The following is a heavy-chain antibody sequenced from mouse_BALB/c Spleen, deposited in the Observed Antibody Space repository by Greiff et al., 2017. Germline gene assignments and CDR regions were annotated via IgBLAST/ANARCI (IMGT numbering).Heavy chain of an antibody. CDR2: ISYSGST. CDR3: ARSDSSGYIYYAMDY. D-gene: IGHD3-2*01. J-gene: IGHJ4*01. CDR1: GYSITSDYA. Sequence: EVKLMESGPGLVKPSQSLSLTCTVTGYSITSDYAWNWIRQFPGNKLEWMGYISYSGSTSYNPSLKSRISITRDTSKNQFFLQLNSVTTEDTATYYCARSDSSGYIYYAMDYWGQGTSVTVSS. V-gene: IGHV3-2*02.